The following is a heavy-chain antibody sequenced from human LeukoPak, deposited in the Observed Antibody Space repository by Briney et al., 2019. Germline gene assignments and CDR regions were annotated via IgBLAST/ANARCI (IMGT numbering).Heavy chain of an antibody. Sequence: ASVKVSCKASGYTFTGYYMHWVRQAPGQGLEWMGWINPNSGNTGYAQKFQGRVTMTRSTSISTAYMELSSLRSEDTAVYYCARNTYYYGSGSYQDAFDIWGQGTMVTVSS. V-gene: IGHV1-8*02. D-gene: IGHD3-10*01. CDR2: INPNSGNT. CDR3: ARNTYYYGSGSYQDAFDI. J-gene: IGHJ3*02. CDR1: GYTFTGYY.